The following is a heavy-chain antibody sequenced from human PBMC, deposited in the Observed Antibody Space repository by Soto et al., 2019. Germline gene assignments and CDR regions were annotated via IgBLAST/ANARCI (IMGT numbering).Heavy chain of an antibody. J-gene: IGHJ4*02. CDR3: ARDYYDSSGYYYANY. CDR1: GGTFSSYA. Sequence: GASVKVSGKASGGTFSSYAISWVRQAPGQGLEWMGGIIPIFGTANYAQKFQGRVTITADESTSTAYMELSSLRSEDTAVYYCARDYYDSSGYYYANYWGQGTLVTVSS. V-gene: IGHV1-69*13. D-gene: IGHD3-22*01. CDR2: IIPIFGTA.